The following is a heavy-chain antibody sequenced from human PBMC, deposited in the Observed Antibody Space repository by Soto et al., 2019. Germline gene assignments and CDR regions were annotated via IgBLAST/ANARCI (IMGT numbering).Heavy chain of an antibody. CDR2: IKSKTDGWRT. J-gene: IGHJ4*02. Sequence: GGALRLSCAASGFTFSNAWMNWVRPAPGKGLEWVGRIKSKTDGWRTDYAALVKGRFTVSRDDSENTLYLQMNSLKTEDTAVYYCSHGYYQYFNSWGQGTLVTVSS. CDR1: GFTFSNAW. CDR3: SHGYYQYFNS. D-gene: IGHD5-18*01. V-gene: IGHV3-15*07.